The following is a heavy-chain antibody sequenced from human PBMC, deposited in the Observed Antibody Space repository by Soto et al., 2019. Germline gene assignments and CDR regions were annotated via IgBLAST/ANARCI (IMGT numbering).Heavy chain of an antibody. CDR3: TRGGYSGYDLRIDY. CDR2: IRSKAYGGTT. V-gene: IGHV3-49*03. J-gene: IGHJ4*02. CDR1: GFTFGDYA. Sequence: EVQLVESGGGLVQPGRSLRLSCTASGFTFGDYAMSWFRQAPGKGLEWVGFIRSKAYGGTTEYAASVKGRFTISRDDSKSIAYLQMNSLKTEDTAAYYCTRGGYSGYDLRIDYWGQGTLVTVSS. D-gene: IGHD5-12*01.